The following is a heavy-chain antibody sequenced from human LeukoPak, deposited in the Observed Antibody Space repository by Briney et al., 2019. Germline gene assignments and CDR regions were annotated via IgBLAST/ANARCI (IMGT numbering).Heavy chain of an antibody. CDR1: GFTFSSYA. J-gene: IGHJ4*02. D-gene: IGHD5-12*01. CDR3: AKVAGEYSAYDLPDY. CDR2: ISYDGSNK. V-gene: IGHV3-30-3*01. Sequence: PGGSLRLSCAASGFTFSSYAMHWVRQAPGKWLEWVAVISYDGSNKYYADSVKGRFTISRDNSKNTLYLQVNSLRAEDTAVYYCAKVAGEYSAYDLPDYWGQGTLVTVSS.